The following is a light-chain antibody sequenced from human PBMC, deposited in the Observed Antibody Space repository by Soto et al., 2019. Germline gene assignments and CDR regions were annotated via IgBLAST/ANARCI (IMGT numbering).Light chain of an antibody. J-gene: IGKJ1*01. CDR2: DAS. Sequence: DIQMTQSPSTLSASVGDRVTITCRASQSISSWLAWYQQKPGKAPKLLIYDASSLESGVPSRFSGSGSGTEFTLTISSLQPDDFATYYCQQYNSLWTCGQGTKVDIK. V-gene: IGKV1-5*01. CDR3: QQYNSLWT. CDR1: QSISSW.